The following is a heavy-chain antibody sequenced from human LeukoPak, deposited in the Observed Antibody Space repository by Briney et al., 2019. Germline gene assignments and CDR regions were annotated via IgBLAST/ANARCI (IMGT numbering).Heavy chain of an antibody. CDR3: ARTSHYVDIAATIPYGIYYFDD. D-gene: IGHD5-12*01. J-gene: IGHJ4*02. Sequence: ASVRVSCKASGYTFSIYGFSWVRQAPGQGLEWMGWISVYNGNTNYAQKLQGRVTMTTDTSTSTAYMELRNLRSDDTAVYYCARTSHYVDIAATIPYGIYYFDDWGQGTLVTVSS. V-gene: IGHV1-18*01. CDR2: ISVYNGNT. CDR1: GYTFSIYG.